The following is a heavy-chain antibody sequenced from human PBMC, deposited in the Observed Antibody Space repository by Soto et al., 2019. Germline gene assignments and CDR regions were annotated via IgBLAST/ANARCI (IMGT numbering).Heavy chain of an antibody. CDR3: AREGGYVDY. CDR2: IDESGDS. Sequence: PSNTLSLTCTVSDSPIRSSSHYWGCIRPSPGTGLEWIGSIDESGDSYYNPSLTSRVTILIDTSKNQSSLELMSVTGAHSAIYYCAREGGYVDYWGQGTLVTVSS. J-gene: IGHJ4*02. CDR1: DSPIRSSSHY. V-gene: IGHV4-39*02. D-gene: IGHD1-1*01.